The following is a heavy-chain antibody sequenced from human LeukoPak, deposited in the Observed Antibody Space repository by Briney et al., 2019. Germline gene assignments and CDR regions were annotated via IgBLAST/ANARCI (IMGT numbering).Heavy chain of an antibody. J-gene: IGHJ4*02. Sequence: ASETLSLTCTVSGGSISSYYWSWIRQPPGKGLEWIGYIYYSGSTNYNPSLKSRVTISVDTSKNQFSLKLSSVTAADTAVYYCASGPLRYFDWLSAPFDYWGQGTLVTVSS. CDR2: IYYSGST. CDR1: GGSISSYY. CDR3: ASGPLRYFDWLSAPFDY. V-gene: IGHV4-59*12. D-gene: IGHD3-9*01.